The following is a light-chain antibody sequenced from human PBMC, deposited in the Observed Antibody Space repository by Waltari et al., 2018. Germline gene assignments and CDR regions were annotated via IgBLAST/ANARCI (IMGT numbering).Light chain of an antibody. J-gene: IGKJ1*01. CDR2: WAS. CDR3: QQYYITPPT. V-gene: IGKV4-1*01. Sequence: DIVMTQSPDSLAVSLGERATINCKSSQTVVYSSNNKNYLAWYQQKPGPPPKLLIYWASTRESGVPDRFSGSGSGTDFTLTISSLQAEDVAVYYCQQYYITPPTFGQGTKVEIK. CDR1: QTVVYSSNNKNY.